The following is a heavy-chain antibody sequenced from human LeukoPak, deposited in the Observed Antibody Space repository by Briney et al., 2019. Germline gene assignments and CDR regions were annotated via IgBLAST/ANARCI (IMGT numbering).Heavy chain of an antibody. Sequence: GASVKVSCKASGYTFTSYGISWVRQAPGQGLEWMGWISAYNGNTNYAQKLQGRVTMTTDTSTSTADMAARRLRSDDTAVYYCARESPGIAAAGREPFDYWGQGTLVTVSS. D-gene: IGHD6-13*01. CDR1: GYTFTSYG. CDR2: ISAYNGNT. CDR3: ARESPGIAAAGREPFDY. V-gene: IGHV1-18*01. J-gene: IGHJ4*02.